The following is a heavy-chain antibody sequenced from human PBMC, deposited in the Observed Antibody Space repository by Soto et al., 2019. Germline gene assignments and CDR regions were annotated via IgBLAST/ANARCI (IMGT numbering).Heavy chain of an antibody. Sequence: QVQLLQSGTAVPEPGASVKVSCQASGYTFPSFDISWVRQAPGQGLEWVGWTTASNTHTNYAQKLQVRVTMTTDTSTTTAYMELSSLGSNDTAIYYCEREGYSNGYHDCGQGTLVTVSA. CDR1: GYTFPSFD. CDR3: EREGYSNGYHD. J-gene: IGHJ4*02. CDR2: TTASNTHT. V-gene: IGHV1-18*04. D-gene: IGHD5-18*01.